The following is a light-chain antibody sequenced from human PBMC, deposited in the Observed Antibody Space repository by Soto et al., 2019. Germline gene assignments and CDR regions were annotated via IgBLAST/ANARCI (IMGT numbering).Light chain of an antibody. CDR3: QQYYNTPRT. CDR1: QNVLYKSNNENY. CDR2: WAS. Sequence: DIVMTQSPDSLAVSLGERATINCKSSQNVLYKSNNENYLAWYQQKPGQPPKLLIYWASTRKPGVPDRFSGSGSGSDFTLTISSLQAEDVAVYYCQQYYNTPRTFGQGTKVEIK. J-gene: IGKJ1*01. V-gene: IGKV4-1*01.